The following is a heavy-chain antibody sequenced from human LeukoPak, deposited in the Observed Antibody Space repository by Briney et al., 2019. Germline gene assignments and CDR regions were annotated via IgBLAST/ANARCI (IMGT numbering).Heavy chain of an antibody. CDR1: GFTFSSYA. J-gene: IGHJ3*02. CDR2: INGSGGSS. D-gene: IGHD3-22*01. CDR3: AKDHQMYCYHSRGYQGAFDI. V-gene: IGHV3-23*01. Sequence: QPGGSLRLSCAAYGFTFSSYAMSWVPQAPGKGLEWVSAINGSGGSSYYEDSVKGRFTIYRDNSKSTLYLQMNSLRAEDTAVYYCAKDHQMYCYHSRGYQGAFDIWGQGTMVTVSS.